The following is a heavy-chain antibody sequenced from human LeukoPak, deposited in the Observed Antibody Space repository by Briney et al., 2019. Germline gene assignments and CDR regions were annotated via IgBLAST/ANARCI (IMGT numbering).Heavy chain of an antibody. V-gene: IGHV3-30*03. CDR2: ISYDGSNK. D-gene: IGHD3-16*01. CDR3: ARDRKGGYMDV. CDR1: GFTFSSYG. J-gene: IGHJ6*03. Sequence: GGSLRLSCAASGFTFSSYGMHWVRQAPGKGLEWVAVISYDGSNKYYADSVKGRFTISRDNSKNTLYLQMNSLRAEDTDVYYCARDRKGGYMDVWGKGTTVTVSS.